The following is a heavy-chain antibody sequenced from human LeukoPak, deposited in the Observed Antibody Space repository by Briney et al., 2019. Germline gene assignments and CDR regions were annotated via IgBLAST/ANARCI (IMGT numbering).Heavy chain of an antibody. J-gene: IGHJ6*02. CDR3: ARARDADGMDV. CDR2: IRRDASSI. CDR1: AFTFSNKD. D-gene: IGHD5-24*01. Sequence: GGYLCLSCAAYAFTFSNKDMKWVRQAPGQGRGWVAYIRRDASSIYYTDSVKGRFTISRDNANNSLYLQMNSLRVADTAVYYCARARDADGMDVSGRGATVTVSS. V-gene: IGHV3-48*03.